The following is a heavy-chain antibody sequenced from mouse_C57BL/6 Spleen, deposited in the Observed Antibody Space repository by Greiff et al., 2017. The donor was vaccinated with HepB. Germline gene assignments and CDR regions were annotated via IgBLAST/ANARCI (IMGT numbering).Heavy chain of an antibody. CDR3: VRGGTPGVSLDY. V-gene: IGHV1-69*01. Sequence: QVQLQQPGAELVMPGASVKLSCKASGYTFTSYWMHWVKQRPGQGLEWIGEIDPSDSYTNYNQKFKGKSTLTVDKSSSTAYMQRSSLTSEDSAVSFSVRGGTPGVSLDYWGAGTTLTVSS. J-gene: IGHJ2*01. CDR1: GYTFTSYW. CDR2: IDPSDSYT. D-gene: IGHD2-14*01.